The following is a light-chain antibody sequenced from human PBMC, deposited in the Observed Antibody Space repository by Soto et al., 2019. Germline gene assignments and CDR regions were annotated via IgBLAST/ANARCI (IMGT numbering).Light chain of an antibody. V-gene: IGLV2-8*01. CDR2: DVT. CDR1: SSDIGSFNY. J-gene: IGLJ1*01. Sequence: QSALTQPPSASGSPGQSVTISCTGTSSDIGSFNYVSWYQQHPGKAPKLIIYDVTERPSGVPDRFSGSKSGNTAALTVSGLQSEDEADYYCSSYAGSNIYVFGSGIKLTVL. CDR3: SSYAGSNIYV.